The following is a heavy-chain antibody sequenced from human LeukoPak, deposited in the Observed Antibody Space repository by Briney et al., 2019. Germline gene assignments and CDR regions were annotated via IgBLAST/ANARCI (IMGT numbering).Heavy chain of an antibody. CDR2: INPSCGST. V-gene: IGHV1-46*01. D-gene: IGHD2-21*02. CDR3: ANAAYCGGDCYPWAAEYFQH. Sequence: ASVKVSFKASGYTFTSYYMHWVRHAPGQGLEFIVIINPSCGSTSYVPKFQGRVIMTRDMFTSTVYMELSSLRSEDTAVYYCANAAYCGGDCYPWAAEYFQHWGQGTLVTVSS. J-gene: IGHJ1*01. CDR1: GYTFTSYY.